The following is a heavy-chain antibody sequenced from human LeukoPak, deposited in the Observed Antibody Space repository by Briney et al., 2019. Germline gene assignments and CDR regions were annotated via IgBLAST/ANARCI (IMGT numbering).Heavy chain of an antibody. J-gene: IGHJ4*02. CDR3: ARSTAMVGYFDY. D-gene: IGHD5-18*01. Sequence: TGGSLRLSCADSGFTFSGYWMHWVRQAPGKGLVWVSRINSDGTTTTYADSVKGRFTISRDNAKNTLYLQMNSLRAEDTAVYYCARSTAMVGYFDYWGQGTLVTVSS. CDR1: GFTFSGYW. CDR2: INSDGTTT. V-gene: IGHV3-74*01.